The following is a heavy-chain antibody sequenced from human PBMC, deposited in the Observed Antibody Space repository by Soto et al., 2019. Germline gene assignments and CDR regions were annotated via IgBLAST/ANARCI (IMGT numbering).Heavy chain of an antibody. CDR2: IYHSGST. D-gene: IGHD3-16*01. Sequence: SETQSLTCTVPGGSISSGGYSWSWIRQPPGKGLEWIGYIYHSGSTYYNPSLKSRVTISVDRSKNQFSLKLSSVTAADTAVYYCARGPPFHWGQGTLVTVSS. J-gene: IGHJ4*02. V-gene: IGHV4-30-2*01. CDR3: ARGPPFH. CDR1: GGSISSGGYS.